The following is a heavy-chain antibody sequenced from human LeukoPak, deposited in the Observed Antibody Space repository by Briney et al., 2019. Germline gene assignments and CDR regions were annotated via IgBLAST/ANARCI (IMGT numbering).Heavy chain of an antibody. J-gene: IGHJ4*02. V-gene: IGHV3-30-3*01. D-gene: IGHD4-23*01. Sequence: PGRSLRLSCAASGFTFSNYAMHWVRQAPVKGLEYMAVISYDGSNKYYADSVKGRFTISRDNSKNTLYLQVNSLRTEDTAVYYCAREGDYGGNAFDYWGQGTLVTVSS. CDR2: ISYDGSNK. CDR3: AREGDYGGNAFDY. CDR1: GFTFSNYA.